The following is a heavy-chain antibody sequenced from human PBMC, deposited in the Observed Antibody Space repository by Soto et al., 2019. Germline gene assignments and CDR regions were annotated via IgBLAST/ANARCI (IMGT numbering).Heavy chain of an antibody. Sequence: QVQLVESGGGVVQPGTSLRLSCAASGFLFSRVGMHWVRQAPGKGLAWVAVIVNHGGTKDYADSVRGRFTIARDNSRNTLFLEMSSLRFGETATYCCARDDEYDDNGLDSWGQGTLVAVSS. J-gene: IGHJ5*01. CDR1: GFLFSRVG. V-gene: IGHV3-33*01. D-gene: IGHD1-1*01. CDR3: ARDDEYDDNGLDS. CDR2: IVNHGGTK.